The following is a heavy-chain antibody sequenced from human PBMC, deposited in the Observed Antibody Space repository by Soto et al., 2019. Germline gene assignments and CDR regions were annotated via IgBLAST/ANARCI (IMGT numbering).Heavy chain of an antibody. CDR1: GFIFSTYG. CDR2: IWYDGSKK. Sequence: ESGGGVVQPGRSLRLSCAASGFIFSTYGMHWVRLAPGKGLEWVAVIWYDGSKKYYADSVRGRFTISRDNSKNTFYLQMNSLRAEDTAVYYCARGNGGNAGEFDYWGQGTLAIVSS. CDR3: ARGNGGNAGEFDY. J-gene: IGHJ4*02. D-gene: IGHD3-10*01. V-gene: IGHV3-33*01.